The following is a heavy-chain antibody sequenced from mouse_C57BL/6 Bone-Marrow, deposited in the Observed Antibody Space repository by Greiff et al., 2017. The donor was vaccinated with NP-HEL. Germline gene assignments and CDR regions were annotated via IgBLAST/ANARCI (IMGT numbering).Heavy chain of an antibody. CDR2: IWTGGGT. CDR1: GFSLTSYA. V-gene: IGHV2-9-1*01. Sequence: VQLKQSGPGLVAPSQSLSITCTVSGFSLTSYAISWVRQPPGKGLEWLGVIWTGGGTNYNSALKSRLSISKDNSKSQVFLKMNSLQTDDTARYYCARYLLEGREDWFAYWGQGTLVTVSA. CDR3: ARYLLEGREDWFAY. J-gene: IGHJ3*01. D-gene: IGHD2-14*01.